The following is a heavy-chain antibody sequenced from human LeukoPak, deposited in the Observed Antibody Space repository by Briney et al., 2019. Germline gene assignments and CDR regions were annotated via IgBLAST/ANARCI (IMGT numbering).Heavy chain of an antibody. CDR1: GYSFTSYC. CDR2: IYPGDSDT. V-gene: IGHV5-51*01. D-gene: IGHD3-22*01. J-gene: IGHJ3*02. Sequence: GESLKISCKGSGYSFTSYCIGWVRQMPGKGLEWMGIIYPGDSDTRYSPSFQGQVTISADKSISTAYLQWSSLKASDTAMYYCARQGYDSSGYYYDAFDIWGQGTMVTVSS. CDR3: ARQGYDSSGYYYDAFDI.